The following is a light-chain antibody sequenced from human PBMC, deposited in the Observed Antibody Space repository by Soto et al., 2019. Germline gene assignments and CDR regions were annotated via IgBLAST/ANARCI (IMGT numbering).Light chain of an antibody. CDR3: QQYNNWHPKMA. J-gene: IGKJ1*01. CDR2: GAS. V-gene: IGKV3D-15*01. Sequence: VVTQSPATLSVFPGETATLSCRASQSVRSDLAWYQQRPGQAPRLLIYGASTRATGIPARFRGSGSGTEFRLTISSLKSEDFATYYCQQYNNWHPKMAFGRGTKVEIK. CDR1: QSVRSD.